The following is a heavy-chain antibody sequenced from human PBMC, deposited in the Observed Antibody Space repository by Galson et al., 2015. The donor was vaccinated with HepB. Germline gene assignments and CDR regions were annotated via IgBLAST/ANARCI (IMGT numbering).Heavy chain of an antibody. D-gene: IGHD1-26*01. CDR3: AGRSSQWELPPGGYYYGMDV. CDR1: GFTFSSYA. J-gene: IGHJ6*02. CDR2: ISYDGSNK. Sequence: SLRLSCAASGFTFSSYAMHWVRQAPGKGLEWVAVISYDGSNKYYADSVKGRFTISRDNSKNTLYLQMNSLRAEDTAVYYCAGRSSQWELPPGGYYYGMDVWGQGTTVTVSS. V-gene: IGHV3-30*04.